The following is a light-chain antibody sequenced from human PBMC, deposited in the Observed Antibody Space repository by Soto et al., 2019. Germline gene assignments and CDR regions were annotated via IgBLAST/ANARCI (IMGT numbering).Light chain of an antibody. J-gene: IGKJ1*01. V-gene: IGKV1-6*01. CDR2: AAS. CDR1: QGIRND. Sequence: AIQMTQSPSSLSASVGDRVTITCRASQGIRNDLGWYQQKPGKAPKLLIFAASSLQSGVPSRFSGSGAGTDFTLTISSLQPEDFASYYCLHDYNYPLTFGQGTKVEIK. CDR3: LHDYNYPLT.